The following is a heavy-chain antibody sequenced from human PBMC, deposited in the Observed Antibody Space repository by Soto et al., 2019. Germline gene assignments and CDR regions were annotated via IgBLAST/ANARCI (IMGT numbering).Heavy chain of an antibody. CDR3: AREGAAPYYYYGMDV. Sequence: QVQLQESGPGLVKPSQTLSLTCTVSGGCISSGGYYWSWIRQHPGKGLEWIGFIYYSGSTYYNPSLKSRVTISVDTSKNQFSLKLSSVAAADTAVYYCAREGAAPYYYYGMDVWGQGTTVTVSS. CDR2: IYYSGST. CDR1: GGCISSGGYY. V-gene: IGHV4-31*03. D-gene: IGHD6-6*01. J-gene: IGHJ6*02.